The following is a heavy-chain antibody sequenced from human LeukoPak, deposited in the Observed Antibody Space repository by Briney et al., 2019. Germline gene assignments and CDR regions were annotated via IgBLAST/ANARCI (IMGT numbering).Heavy chain of an antibody. Sequence: GGSLRLSCAASGFTFSSYGMSWVRQAPGKGLEWVSAISGSGVSTYYADSVKGRFTISRDNSKNTLYLQVNSLRAEDTAVYYCARDRYSGSYLQTGPCAHWGQGILVTVSS. CDR2: ISGSGVST. J-gene: IGHJ4*02. V-gene: IGHV3-23*01. CDR1: GFTFSSYG. D-gene: IGHD1-26*01. CDR3: ARDRYSGSYLQTGPCAH.